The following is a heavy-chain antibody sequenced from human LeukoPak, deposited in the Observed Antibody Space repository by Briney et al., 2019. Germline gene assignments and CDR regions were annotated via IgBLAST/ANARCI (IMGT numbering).Heavy chain of an antibody. J-gene: IGHJ4*02. CDR2: ISYDGSNK. CDR3: AKDMVRGYYFDC. V-gene: IGHV3-30*04. D-gene: IGHD3-10*01. CDR1: GFTFSGYA. Sequence: GGSLRLSCAASGFTFSGYAMHWVRQAPGKGLEWVAVISYDGSNKFYADSVKGRFTVSRDNSKNTLYLQMNSLRAEDTAVYFCAKDMVRGYYFDCWGQGTLITVSS.